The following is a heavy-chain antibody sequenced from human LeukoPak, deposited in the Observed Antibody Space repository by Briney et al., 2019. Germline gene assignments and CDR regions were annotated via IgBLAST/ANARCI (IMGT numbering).Heavy chain of an antibody. V-gene: IGHV1-69*05. J-gene: IGHJ6*03. Sequence: GASVKVSCKASGGTFSSYAISWVRQAPGLGLEWMGGIIPIFGTANYAQKFQGRVTITTDESTSTAYMELSSLRSEDTAVYYCASTYNWNHYYYYYMDVWGKGTTVTVSS. D-gene: IGHD1-20*01. CDR2: IIPIFGTA. CDR3: ASTYNWNHYYYYYMDV. CDR1: GGTFSSYA.